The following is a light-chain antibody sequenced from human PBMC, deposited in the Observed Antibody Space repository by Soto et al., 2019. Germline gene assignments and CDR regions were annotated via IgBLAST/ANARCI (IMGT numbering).Light chain of an antibody. V-gene: IGLV1-40*01. CDR1: TSNLGAGYD. Sequence: QLVLTQPPSVSGAPGQRVTISCTGSTSNLGAGYDVHWYQQLPGTVPKLLIYDNNNRPSGVPDRFSGSKSGTSASLAITVLQAEAETDYYCQSFGGSLSGWVFGGGTKLTVL. CDR2: DNN. CDR3: QSFGGSLSGWV. J-gene: IGLJ3*02.